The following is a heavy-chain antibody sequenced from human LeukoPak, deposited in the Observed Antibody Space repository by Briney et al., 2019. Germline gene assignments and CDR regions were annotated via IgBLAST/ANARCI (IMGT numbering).Heavy chain of an antibody. V-gene: IGHV3-66*01. CDR1: EFSVGSNY. CDR3: ARRPSGYHNT. D-gene: IGHD5-12*01. Sequence: GGSLRLSCAASEFSVGSNYMTWVRQAPGKGLEWVSLIYSGGSTYYADSVKGRFTISRENSKNTLYLQMNSLRAEDTAVYYCARRPSGYHNTGGQGTLVTVSS. CDR2: IYSGGST. J-gene: IGHJ4*02.